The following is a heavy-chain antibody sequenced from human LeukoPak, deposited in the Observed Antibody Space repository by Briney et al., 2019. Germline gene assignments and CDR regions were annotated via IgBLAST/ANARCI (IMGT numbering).Heavy chain of an antibody. CDR1: GGSITSYY. J-gene: IGHJ4*02. V-gene: IGHV4-59*01. Sequence: PSETLSLTSTVSGGSITSYYWNWIRQPPGKGVEWIGYIYYSGSTNYNPSLKSRVTISVDTPKNQFSLNLSSVTAADTAVYYCARRTWGAADYFDYWGQGTLVTVSS. CDR2: IYYSGST. D-gene: IGHD6-13*01. CDR3: ARRTWGAADYFDY.